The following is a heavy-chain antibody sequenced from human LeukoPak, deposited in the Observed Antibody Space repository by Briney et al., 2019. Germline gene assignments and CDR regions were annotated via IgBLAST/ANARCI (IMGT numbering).Heavy chain of an antibody. V-gene: IGHV3-15*01. CDR3: TTPRYSSSWYYFDY. J-gene: IGHJ4*02. CDR1: GFTFSNAW. D-gene: IGHD6-13*01. CDR2: IKSKTDGGTT. Sequence: GGSLRLSCAASGFTFSNAWMSWVRQAPGKGLEWVGRIKSKTDGGTTDYAAPVKGRITISRDDSKNTLYLQMNSLKTEDTAVYYCTTPRYSSSWYYFDYWGQGTLVTVSS.